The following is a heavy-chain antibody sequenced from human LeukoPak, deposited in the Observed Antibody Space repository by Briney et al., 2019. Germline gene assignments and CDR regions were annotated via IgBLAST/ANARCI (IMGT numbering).Heavy chain of an antibody. V-gene: IGHV3-30-3*01. CDR2: ISYDGSNK. Sequence: PGGSLRLSCAASGFTFSSYAMHWVRQAPGKGLEWVAVISYDGSNKYYADSVKGRFTISRDNSKNTLYLQMNSLRAEDTAVYYCARDGAYSSGWYGKFDYWGQGTLVTVSS. CDR3: ARDGAYSSGWYGKFDY. J-gene: IGHJ4*02. CDR1: GFTFSSYA. D-gene: IGHD6-19*01.